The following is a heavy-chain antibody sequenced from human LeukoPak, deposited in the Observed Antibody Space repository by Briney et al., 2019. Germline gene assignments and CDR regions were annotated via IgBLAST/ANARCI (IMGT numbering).Heavy chain of an antibody. Sequence: GGSLRLSCAASGFTFSSHALDWVRQAPGKGLEWVANIKQDGSEKYYVDSVKGRFTISRDNAKNSLYLQMNSLRAEDTAVYYCARDKRSRYSSSPLDYWGQGTLVTVSS. D-gene: IGHD6-13*01. CDR2: IKQDGSEK. V-gene: IGHV3-7*01. CDR1: GFTFSSHA. J-gene: IGHJ4*02. CDR3: ARDKRSRYSSSPLDY.